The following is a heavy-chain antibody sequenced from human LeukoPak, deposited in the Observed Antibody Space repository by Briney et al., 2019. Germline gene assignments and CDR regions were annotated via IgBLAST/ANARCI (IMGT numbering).Heavy chain of an antibody. V-gene: IGHV7-4-1*02. Sequence: GASVKVFCKASRYIFTSYAMNWVRQAPGQGLVWMGWINTNTGNPTYTQGFTGRFVFSLDTSVSTAYLQISSLKAEDTAVYYCAKYNSGWYRWFDPWGQGTLVIVSS. CDR3: AKYNSGWYRWFDP. CDR1: RYIFTSYA. CDR2: INTNTGNP. J-gene: IGHJ5*02. D-gene: IGHD6-19*01.